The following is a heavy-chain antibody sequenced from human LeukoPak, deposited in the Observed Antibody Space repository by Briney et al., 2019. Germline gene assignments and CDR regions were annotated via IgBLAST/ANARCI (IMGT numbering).Heavy chain of an antibody. CDR2: INHSGST. J-gene: IGHJ5*02. V-gene: IGHV4-34*01. CDR3: ATARAGAAFRWFDP. CDR1: GGSFSGYY. Sequence: SETLSLTCAVYGGSFSGYYWSWIRQPPGKGLEWIGEINHSGSTNYNPSLKSRATISVDTSKKQFSLKLSSVAAADTAVYYCATARAGAAFRWFDPWGQGTLVTVSS. D-gene: IGHD6-19*01.